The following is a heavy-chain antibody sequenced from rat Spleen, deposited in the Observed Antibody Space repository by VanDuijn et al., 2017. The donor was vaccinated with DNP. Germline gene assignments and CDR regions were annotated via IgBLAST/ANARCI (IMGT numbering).Heavy chain of an antibody. J-gene: IGHJ4*01. V-gene: IGHV1-43*01. CDR1: GYTFTSYF. Sequence: QVQLQQSGAEPAKPGSSVKISCKASGYTFTSYFISWIKQTTGQGLEYIGYINTGGGGTKYNEKFKGKATLTVDRSSSTAFMQLSSLTPDDSAVYYCARDFGYNVYAMDAWGQGTSVTVSS. CDR3: ARDFGYNVYAMDA. CDR2: INTGGGGT. D-gene: IGHD1-4*01.